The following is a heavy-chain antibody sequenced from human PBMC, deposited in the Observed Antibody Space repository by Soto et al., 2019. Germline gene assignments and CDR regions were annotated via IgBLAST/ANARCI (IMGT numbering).Heavy chain of an antibody. CDR3: ARDHCSSTSCYTGPSFDP. J-gene: IGHJ5*02. CDR1: GCTFSSYA. D-gene: IGHD2-2*02. CDR2: IIPIFGTA. Sequence: ASVQVSCQASGCTFSSYAISWVRQAPGQGLEWMGGIIPIFGTANYAQKFQGRVTITADESTSTAYMELSSLRSEDTAVYYCARDHCSSTSCYTGPSFDPWGQGTLVTVSS. V-gene: IGHV1-69*13.